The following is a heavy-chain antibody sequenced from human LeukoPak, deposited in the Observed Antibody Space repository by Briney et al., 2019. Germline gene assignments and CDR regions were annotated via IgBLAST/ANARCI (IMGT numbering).Heavy chain of an antibody. CDR3: ARDLWGLVDY. CDR1: GFTFSSYW. V-gene: IGHV3-74*01. Sequence: GGSLRLSCAASGFTFSSYWMHWIRQAPGKGLVWVSRISSDGGNTRYADSVKGRFTISRDNAKNTLYLQMNSLRAEDTAVYYCARDLWGLVDYWGQGTLVTVSS. J-gene: IGHJ4*02. CDR2: ISSDGGNT. D-gene: IGHD7-27*01.